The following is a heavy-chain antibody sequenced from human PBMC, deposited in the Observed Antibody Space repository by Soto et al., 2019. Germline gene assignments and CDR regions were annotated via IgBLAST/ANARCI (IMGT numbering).Heavy chain of an antibody. CDR3: AREAAPCMDA. CDR2: ISSSSSYI. Sequence: PGGSLRLSCAASGFTFSSYSMNWVRQAPGKGLEGVSPISSSSSYIYYGDPVKGRFTISRDNAKNSLYLQMNSLGAEDTAVYYCAREAAPCMDAWGHGTKVTVSS. D-gene: IGHD2-15*01. V-gene: IGHV3-21*01. CDR1: GFTFSSYS. J-gene: IGHJ6*02.